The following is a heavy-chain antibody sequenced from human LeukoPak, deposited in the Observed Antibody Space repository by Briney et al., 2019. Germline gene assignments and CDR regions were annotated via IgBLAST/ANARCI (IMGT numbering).Heavy chain of an antibody. J-gene: IGHJ6*02. V-gene: IGHV3-23*01. D-gene: IGHD1-26*01. CDR3: AKDPGGGSYYYYYGMDV. CDR2: ISGSGGST. CDR1: GFTFSSYA. Sequence: GGSLRLSCAASGFTFSSYAMSWVRQAPGKGLEWVSAISGSGGSTYYADSVKGRFTISRDNSKNTLYLQMNSLRAEDTAVYYCAKDPGGGSYYYYYGMDVWGQGTTVTVSS.